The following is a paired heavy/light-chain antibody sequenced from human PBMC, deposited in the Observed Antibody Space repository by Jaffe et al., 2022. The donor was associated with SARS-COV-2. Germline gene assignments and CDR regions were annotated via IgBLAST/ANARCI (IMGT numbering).Heavy chain of an antibody. Sequence: QVQLQESGPGLVKPSETLSLICTVSGGSISSYYWSWIRQPPGKGLEWIGYIYYSGSTSYNPSLKSRVTISLDTSKNQFSLKLTSVTAADTAVYYCARSSYGDLFDYWGQGTLVTVSS. CDR2: IYYSGST. CDR1: GGSISSYY. D-gene: IGHD4-17*01. CDR3: ARSSYGDLFDY. J-gene: IGHJ4*02. V-gene: IGHV4-59*01.
Light chain of an antibody. CDR3: MQGTRWPYT. CDR1: QSPVYSDGNTY. Sequence: DVVMTQSPLSLAVTLGQPASISCRSSQSPVYSDGNTYLYWFQQRPGQSPRRLIYKISYRDSGVPDRFNGSGSGTDFTLKITRVEAEDVGVYYCMQGTRWPYTFGQGTKLEIK. V-gene: IGKV2-30*01. J-gene: IGKJ2*01. CDR2: KIS.